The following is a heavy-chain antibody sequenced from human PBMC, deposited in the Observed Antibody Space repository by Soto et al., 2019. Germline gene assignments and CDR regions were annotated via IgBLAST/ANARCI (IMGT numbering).Heavy chain of an antibody. V-gene: IGHV4-59*01. Sequence: SETLSLTCTVSGGSISSYYWSWIRQPPGKGLEWIGYIYYSGSTNYNPSLKSRVTISVDTSKNQFSLKLSSVTAADTAVYYCARETPVRRAAAGGGHYYYMDVWGKGTTVTVSS. CDR3: ARETPVRRAAAGGGHYYYMDV. CDR1: GGSISSYY. D-gene: IGHD6-13*01. J-gene: IGHJ6*03. CDR2: IYYSGST.